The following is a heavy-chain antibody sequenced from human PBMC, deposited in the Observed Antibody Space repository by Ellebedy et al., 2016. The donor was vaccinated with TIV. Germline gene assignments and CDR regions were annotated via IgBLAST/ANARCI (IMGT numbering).Heavy chain of an antibody. V-gene: IGHV3-33*01. CDR3: ASERSGYDFDY. J-gene: IGHJ4*02. CDR1: GFTFSIYG. Sequence: PGGSLRLSCAASGFTFSIYGMHWVRQAPGKGLEWMAVLWYDGSREYYADSVKGRFTVSRDNSKNTLFLQMNSLRTEDTAVYYCASERSGYDFDYWGQGTMVTVSA. CDR2: LWYDGSRE. D-gene: IGHD5-12*01.